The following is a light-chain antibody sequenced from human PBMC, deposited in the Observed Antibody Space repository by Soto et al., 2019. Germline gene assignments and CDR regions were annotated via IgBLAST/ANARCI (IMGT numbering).Light chain of an antibody. Sequence: QSALTQPASVSGSPGQSITISCTGTSSDIGRYDYVSWYQQHPGKAPKLMIYEVSNRPSGVSNRFSGSKSGNTASLTISGLQAEDEADYYCSSYTRSTTLHVFGTGTKVTVL. CDR2: EVS. V-gene: IGLV2-14*01. J-gene: IGLJ1*01. CDR1: SSDIGRYDY. CDR3: SSYTRSTTLHV.